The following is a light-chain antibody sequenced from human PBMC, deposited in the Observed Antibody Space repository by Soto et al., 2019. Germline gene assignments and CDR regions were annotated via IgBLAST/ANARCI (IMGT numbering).Light chain of an antibody. J-gene: IGLJ7*01. CDR2: EVT. CDR3: GFYSTTTSFV. CDR1: SSDVGRYKR. Sequence: QPVLTQPPSVSGSPGQSVTISCTGTSSDVGRYKRVSWYQRSPGTAPKLLIYEVTHRPAGVPDRFSGSQSGSTASLTISGLRTEDEADYFCGFYSTTTSFVFGPGTQLTVL. V-gene: IGLV2-18*01.